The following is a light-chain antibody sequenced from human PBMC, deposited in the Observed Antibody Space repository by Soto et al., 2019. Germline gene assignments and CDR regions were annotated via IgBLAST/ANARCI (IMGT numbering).Light chain of an antibody. CDR3: LQTTAFPHT. CDR2: RIF. V-gene: IGKV2-24*01. Sequence: DIVMTQTPLSSPVVLGQPASISCKSSQSLVHSNGHTYLTWIQQRPGRPPRLLIYRIFNRFFGVPDRFSGSGAGTEFTLKISAVEAEDVGVYYCLQTTAFPHTFGQGPSWRSN. CDR1: QSLVHSNGHTY. J-gene: IGKJ2*01.